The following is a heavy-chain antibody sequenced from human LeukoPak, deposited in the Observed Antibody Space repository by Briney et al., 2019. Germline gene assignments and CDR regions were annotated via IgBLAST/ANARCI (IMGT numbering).Heavy chain of an antibody. CDR1: GYTFTSYG. J-gene: IGHJ4*02. CDR3: ARSGGEVAGNSY. Sequence: ASVKVSCKASGYTFTSYGISWVRQAPGQGLEWMGWISAYNGNTNYAQKLQGRVTMTTDRSTSRAYMELRSLRSDAPAVYYCARSGGEVAGNSYWGQGTLVTVSS. D-gene: IGHD6-19*01. CDR2: ISAYNGNT. V-gene: IGHV1-18*01.